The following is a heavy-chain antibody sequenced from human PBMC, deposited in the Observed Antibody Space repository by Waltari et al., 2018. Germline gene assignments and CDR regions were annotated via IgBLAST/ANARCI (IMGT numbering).Heavy chain of an antibody. CDR3: ARGLSWGDV. CDR1: GDSFTVYY. J-gene: IGHJ3*01. CDR2: VNPSSGAT. V-gene: IGHV1-2*06. Sequence: QVQLVQSGAEVKKPGASVRVSCKASGDSFTVYYIHWVRQAPGQGLEWMGRVNPSSGATNYALKFQGRVILTRATSISTAYMDLTGLKSDDTAVYYCARGLSWGDVWGQGAMVTVSS. D-gene: IGHD1-26*01.